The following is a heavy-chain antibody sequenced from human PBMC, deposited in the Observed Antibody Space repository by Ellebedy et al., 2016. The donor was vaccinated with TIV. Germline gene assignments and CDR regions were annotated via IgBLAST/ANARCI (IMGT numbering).Heavy chain of an antibody. J-gene: IGHJ4*02. V-gene: IGHV1-3*01. CDR1: GYTFTSYA. CDR2: INAGNGNT. CDR3: ATSEVERQIYSHDF. D-gene: IGHD1-1*01. Sequence: AASVKVSCKASGYTFTSYAMHWVRQAPGQRLEWMGWINAGNGNTKYSQKFQGRVTITADTSTTTAYMELSSLRSEDTAIYFCATSEVERQIYSHDFWGQGSLVTVSS.